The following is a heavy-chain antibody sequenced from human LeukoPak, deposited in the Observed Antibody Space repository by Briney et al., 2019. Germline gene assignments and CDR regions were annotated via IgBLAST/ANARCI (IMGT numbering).Heavy chain of an antibody. CDR1: GGSFSGYY. CDR3: ARGYCSSTSCYWRRGRFDP. J-gene: IGHJ5*02. CDR2: INHSGST. V-gene: IGHV4-34*01. Sequence: PSETLSLTCAVYGGSFSGYYWSWIRHPPGKGLEWVGEINHSGSTNYNPYLKSRVTISVDTSKSQFSLKLSSVTAADTAVYYCARGYCSSTSCYWRRGRFDPWGQGTLVTVSS. D-gene: IGHD2-2*01.